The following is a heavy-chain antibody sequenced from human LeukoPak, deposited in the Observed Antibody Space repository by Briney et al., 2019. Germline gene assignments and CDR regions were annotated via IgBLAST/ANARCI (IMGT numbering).Heavy chain of an antibody. CDR1: GYTIYKYG. V-gene: IGHV1-18*01. J-gene: IGHJ3*02. Sequence: APVKVSRKGSGYTIYKYGINWVRQAPGQSPEWMGWISADNGDRNYAQKLQGRVTLTSDISTTTAYMELRSLGADDTAVYYCARDRGSWPDTFDIWGQGTMVTVSS. CDR3: ARDRGSWPDTFDI. CDR2: ISADNGDR. D-gene: IGHD3-10*01.